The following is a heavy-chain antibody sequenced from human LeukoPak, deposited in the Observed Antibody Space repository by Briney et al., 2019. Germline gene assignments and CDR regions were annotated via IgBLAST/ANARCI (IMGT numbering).Heavy chain of an antibody. J-gene: IGHJ4*02. CDR1: GGSIRSSSYY. V-gene: IGHV4-39*07. CDR3: ARGDGYNLGFDS. D-gene: IGHD5-24*01. CDR2: IYYSGDT. Sequence: PSETLSLTCTVSGGSIRSSSYYWAWIRQPPGKGLEWIGSIYYSGDTYYHSSLKSRVTISVNTSKNQLSLRLSSVTAADTAMYYCARGDGYNLGFDSWGQGSLVTVSS.